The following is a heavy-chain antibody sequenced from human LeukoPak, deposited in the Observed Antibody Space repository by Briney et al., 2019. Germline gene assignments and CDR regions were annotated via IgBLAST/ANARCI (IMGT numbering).Heavy chain of an antibody. CDR1: GYSFSNYW. J-gene: IGHJ4*02. CDR3: AIPPGYCGNDCSFAH. D-gene: IGHD2-21*02. V-gene: IGHV5-51*01. Sequence: GESLKISCEGSGYSFSNYWIGWVRQMPGKGLEWMGVIYPGDYETRYSPSLQGLVTISVDKSISTAYLQWSSLKASDTAMYYCAIPPGYCGNDCSFAHWGQGTLVTVSS. CDR2: IYPGDYET.